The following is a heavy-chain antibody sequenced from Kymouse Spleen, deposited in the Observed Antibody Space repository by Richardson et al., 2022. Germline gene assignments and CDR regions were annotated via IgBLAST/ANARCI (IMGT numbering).Heavy chain of an antibody. CDR2: IWYDGSNK. J-gene: IGHJ6*02. CDR1: GFTFSSYG. Sequence: QVQLVESGGGVVQPGRSLRLSCAASGFTFSSYGMHWVRQAPGKGLEWVAVIWYDGSNKYYADSVKGRFTISRDNSKNTLYLQMNSLRAEDTAVYYCARGRGITGTTGYYYYGMDVWGQGTTVTVSS. CDR3: ARGRGITGTTGYYYYGMDV. V-gene: IGHV3-33*01. D-gene: IGHD1-7*01.